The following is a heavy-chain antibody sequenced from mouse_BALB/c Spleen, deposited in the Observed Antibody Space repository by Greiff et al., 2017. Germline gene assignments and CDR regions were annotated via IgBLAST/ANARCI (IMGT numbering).Heavy chain of an antibody. V-gene: IGHV5-17*02. CDR1: GFTFSSFG. D-gene: IGHD2-14*01. Sequence: EVQLVESGGGLVQPGGSRKLSCAASGFTFSSFGMHWVRQAPEKGLEWVAYISSGSSTIYYADTVKGRFTISRDNPKNTLFLQMTSLRSEDTAMYYCARWRIGTFDYWGQGTTLTVSS. J-gene: IGHJ2*01. CDR3: ARWRIGTFDY. CDR2: ISSGSSTI.